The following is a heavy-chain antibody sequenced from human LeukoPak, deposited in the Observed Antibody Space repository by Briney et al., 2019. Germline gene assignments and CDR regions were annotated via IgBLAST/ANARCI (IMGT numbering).Heavy chain of an antibody. CDR1: GFTFSNYA. Sequence: GGSLRLSCAASGFTFSNYAMSWVRQAPGKGLEWVSSINGRGGSTYYADSVKGRFTISRDNSKNTLYLQMNSLRAEDTAVYYCAKDRPAYCGGDCYTYWGQGTLVTVSS. D-gene: IGHD2-21*02. CDR2: INGRGGST. CDR3: AKDRPAYCGGDCYTY. V-gene: IGHV3-23*01. J-gene: IGHJ4*02.